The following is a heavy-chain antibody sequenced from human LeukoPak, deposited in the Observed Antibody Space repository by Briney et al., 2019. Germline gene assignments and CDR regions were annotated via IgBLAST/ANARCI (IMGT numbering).Heavy chain of an antibody. J-gene: IGHJ4*02. CDR1: GYTFTNYA. CDR3: ARGINSGAWLTDY. D-gene: IGHD6-25*01. CDR2: SNGANGNT. Sequence: GASVKVSCKASGYTFTNYAIHWVRQAPGRRLEWMGWSNGANGNTEYSPAFQGRVSITRDTSASTAYMELSSLSSEDMAIYYCARGINSGAWLTDYWGQGTLVTVS. V-gene: IGHV1-3*02.